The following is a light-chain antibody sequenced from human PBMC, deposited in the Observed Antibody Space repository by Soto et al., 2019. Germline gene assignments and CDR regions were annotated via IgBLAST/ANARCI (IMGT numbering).Light chain of an antibody. Sequence: VLNHSPGILYLSPGERATLSCRASQSVSSNHLAWYQQKPGQAPRLLIYGASTRATAIPARFSGSGSGAEFTLTIISLQSEDIAVYYCQQYNNWWTLGQGTKVDIK. V-gene: IGKV3-15*01. J-gene: IGKJ1*01. CDR2: GAS. CDR1: QSVSSN. CDR3: QQYNNWWT.